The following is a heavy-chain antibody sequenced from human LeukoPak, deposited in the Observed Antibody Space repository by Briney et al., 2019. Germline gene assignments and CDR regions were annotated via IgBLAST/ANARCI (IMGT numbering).Heavy chain of an antibody. CDR3: AKVRTYDSSGYYSHCFDY. D-gene: IGHD3-22*01. CDR1: GFNFGTYA. Sequence: PGGSLRLSCVASGFNFGTYAMGWFRQAPGKGLEWVSALSASGGSTYYADSVRGRFTISRDSSKNTVYLQMNSLRVEDTAIYYCAKVRTYDSSGYYSHCFDYWGQGTLVTVSS. J-gene: IGHJ4*02. CDR2: LSASGGST. V-gene: IGHV3-23*01.